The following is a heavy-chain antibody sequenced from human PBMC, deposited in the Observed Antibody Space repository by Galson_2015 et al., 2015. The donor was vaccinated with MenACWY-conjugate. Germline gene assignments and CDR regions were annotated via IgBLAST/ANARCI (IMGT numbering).Heavy chain of an antibody. CDR2: ISSSSTYK. CDR3: ARVQGVTRGVKF. Sequence: SLRLSCAASGFTFSDYYMSWVRQAPGKGLEWASYISSSSTYKDHADSVKGRFTISRDNAKNTLYLQMNSLRAEYTAVYYCARVQGVTRGVKFWGQGTLVTVSS. J-gene: IGHJ4*02. CDR1: GFTFSDYY. D-gene: IGHD4-23*01. V-gene: IGHV3-11*05.